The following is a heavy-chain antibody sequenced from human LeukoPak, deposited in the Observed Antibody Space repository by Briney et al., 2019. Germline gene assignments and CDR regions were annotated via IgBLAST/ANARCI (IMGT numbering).Heavy chain of an antibody. CDR2: INPNSGGT. CDR3: ARGTNWFDP. CDR1: GYTFTGYY. J-gene: IGHJ5*02. V-gene: IGHV1-2*02. Sequence: APVKVSCKASGYTFTGYYMHWVRQAPGQGLEWMGWINPNSGGTNYAQKFQGRVTMTRNTSISTAYMELSSLRSEDTAVYYCARGTNWFDPWGQGTLVTVSS.